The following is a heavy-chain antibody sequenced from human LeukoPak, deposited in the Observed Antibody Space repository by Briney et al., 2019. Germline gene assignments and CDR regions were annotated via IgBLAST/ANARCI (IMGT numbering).Heavy chain of an antibody. CDR2: ISVNNGGT. V-gene: IGHV1-18*01. Sequence: ASVKVSCKASGYTFTTYSLARVRQAPGQSLEWMGWISVNNGGTNYAQSFQDRVTLTRDTSTNIAYLELRSLRSDDTAIIYCATATQPRGYFLHWGQGTLVTVSS. J-gene: IGHJ1*01. CDR3: ATATQPRGYFLH. D-gene: IGHD2-2*01. CDR1: GYTFTTYS.